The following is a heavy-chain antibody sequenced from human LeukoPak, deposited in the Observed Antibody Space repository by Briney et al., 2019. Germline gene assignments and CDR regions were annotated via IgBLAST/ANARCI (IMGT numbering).Heavy chain of an antibody. Sequence: PSETLSLTCTVSSGSISSSNYSWGWIRQPPGKGLEWIATVYYSGSTYYNPSVKSRVTISVDTSKNQLFLKRTSVTAADTAVYYCASLLRTSRDDYNFDYWGQGTLVTVSS. CDR2: VYYSGST. CDR1: SGSISSSNYS. V-gene: IGHV4-39*01. J-gene: IGHJ4*02. CDR3: ASLLRTSRDDYNFDY. D-gene: IGHD5-24*01.